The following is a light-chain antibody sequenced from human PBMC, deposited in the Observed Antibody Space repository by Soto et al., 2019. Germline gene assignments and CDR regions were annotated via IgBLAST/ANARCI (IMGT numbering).Light chain of an antibody. J-gene: IGKJ4*01. CDR2: DSS. CDR1: QTISNS. V-gene: IGKV3-11*01. CDR3: QQRNSWPPPT. Sequence: EIALTQSPATLSLSPGERATLSCRASQTISNSLAWYQEKPGQDPRLLIYDSSNRATGIPPRFSGSGSGTDFTLTISSLEPEDFAVYYCQQRNSWPPPTFGGGTRVEI.